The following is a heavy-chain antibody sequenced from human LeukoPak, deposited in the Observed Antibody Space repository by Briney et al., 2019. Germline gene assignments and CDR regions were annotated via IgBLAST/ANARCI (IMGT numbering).Heavy chain of an antibody. Sequence: GGSLRLSCAASGFTFSSYAMSWVRQAPGKGLEWVSVISGSGGTTYHADSVKGRFTISRDNSKNTLYLQMNSLRAEDTAVYYCAKVEARSSDAFDIWGQGTMVTVSS. V-gene: IGHV3-23*01. CDR2: ISGSGGTT. CDR3: AKVEARSSDAFDI. CDR1: GFTFSSYA. J-gene: IGHJ3*02. D-gene: IGHD6-6*01.